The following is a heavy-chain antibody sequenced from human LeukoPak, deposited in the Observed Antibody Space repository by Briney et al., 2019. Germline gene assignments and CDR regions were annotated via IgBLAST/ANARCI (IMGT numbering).Heavy chain of an antibody. Sequence: GGSLRLSCAASGFNFSINWMTWVRQAPGKGLEWVANIDNRGSDKSYVDSVEGRFTISRDNAKNSLYLQMNSLRAEDTAVYYCARGNSMRNWGQGTLVTVSS. J-gene: IGHJ4*02. CDR3: ARGNSMRN. D-gene: IGHD3-3*02. CDR1: GFNFSINW. V-gene: IGHV3-7*01. CDR2: IDNRGSDK.